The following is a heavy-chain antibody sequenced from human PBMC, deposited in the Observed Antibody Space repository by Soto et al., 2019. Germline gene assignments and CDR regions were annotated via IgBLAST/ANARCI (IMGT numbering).Heavy chain of an antibody. CDR3: ARHKNSGSYGLYYYYGMDV. V-gene: IGHV5-51*01. Sequence: GGSLKISCKGFGYSFTSYWIVWVRQMPGKGLEWMGIIYPGDSDTRYSPTFQGQVTISADKSVSTAYLQWSSLKASDTAMYYCARHKNSGSYGLYYYYGMDVWGQGTTVTVSS. CDR2: IYPGDSDT. D-gene: IGHD1-26*01. J-gene: IGHJ6*02. CDR1: GYSFTSYW.